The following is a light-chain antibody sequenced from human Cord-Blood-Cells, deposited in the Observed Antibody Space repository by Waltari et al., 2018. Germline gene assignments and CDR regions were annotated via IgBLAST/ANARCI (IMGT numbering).Light chain of an antibody. CDR1: SSDVGGYNY. J-gene: IGLJ3*02. CDR2: DVS. CDR3: SSYTSSNWV. V-gene: IGLV2-14*01. Sequence: QSALTQPASVSGSPGQSITISCTGTSSDVGGYNYVSWYQQHPGKAPNLMIYDVSKRPSGVSNRFSGSKSGNTASLTISGLQAEDEADYYCSSYTSSNWVFGGGTKLTVL.